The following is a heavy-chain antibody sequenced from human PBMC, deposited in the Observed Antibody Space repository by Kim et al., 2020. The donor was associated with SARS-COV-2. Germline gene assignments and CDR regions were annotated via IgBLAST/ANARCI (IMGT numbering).Heavy chain of an antibody. CDR3: ARGYDSSGPFDY. V-gene: IGHV3-33*01. CDR1: GFTFSSYG. D-gene: IGHD3-22*01. Sequence: GGSLRLSCAASGFTFSSYGMHWVRQAPGKGLEWVAVIWYDGSNKYYAYSVKGRFTISRDNSKNTLYLQMNSLRAEDTAVYYCARGYDSSGPFDYWGQGTLVTVSS. J-gene: IGHJ4*02. CDR2: IWYDGSNK.